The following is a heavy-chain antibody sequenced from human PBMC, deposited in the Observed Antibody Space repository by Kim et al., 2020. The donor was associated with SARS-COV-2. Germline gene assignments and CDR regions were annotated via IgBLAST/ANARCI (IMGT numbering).Heavy chain of an antibody. D-gene: IGHD1-26*01. J-gene: IGHJ4*02. Sequence: YPQSLKGRFTISRDNSKNTVFLQMNSLRPEDTAVYFCARDPHSGTHDIDYRGQGTLVTVSS. V-gene: IGHV3-30*01. CDR3: ARDPHSGTHDIDY.